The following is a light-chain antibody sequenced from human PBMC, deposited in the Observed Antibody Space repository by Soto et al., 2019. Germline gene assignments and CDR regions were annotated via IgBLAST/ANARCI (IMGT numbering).Light chain of an antibody. CDR1: QSLLHSDGKTY. CDR3: QQYSNWPPIT. CDR2: DTS. V-gene: IGKV2-29*01. Sequence: IVMTQTPLSLSVTPGQPSSISCKSSQSLLHSDGKTYFYWYQQKPGQAPRLLIYDTSTRATGIPARFSGSGSGTEFTLTISSLQSEDFAVYYCQQYSNWPPITFGQGTRLEIK. J-gene: IGKJ5*01.